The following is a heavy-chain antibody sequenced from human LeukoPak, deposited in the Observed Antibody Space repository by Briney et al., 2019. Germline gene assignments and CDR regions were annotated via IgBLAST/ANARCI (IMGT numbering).Heavy chain of an antibody. D-gene: IGHD4-11*01. CDR3: ARARGEYSNYGTLGY. CDR2: IIPIFGTA. J-gene: IGHJ4*02. Sequence: WASVKVSCKASGGTFSSYAISWVRQAPGQGLEWMGGIIPIFGTANYAQKFQGRVTITADESTSTAYMELSSLRSEDTAVYYCARARGEYSNYGTLGYWGQGTLVTVSS. V-gene: IGHV1-69*01. CDR1: GGTFSSYA.